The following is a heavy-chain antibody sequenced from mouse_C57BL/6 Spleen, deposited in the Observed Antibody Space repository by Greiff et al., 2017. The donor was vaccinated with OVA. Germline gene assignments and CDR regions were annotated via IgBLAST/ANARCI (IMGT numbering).Heavy chain of an antibody. CDR2: IDPSDSYT. J-gene: IGHJ1*03. Sequence: VQLQQPGAELVKPGASVKLSCKASGYTFTSYWMQWVKQRPGQGLEWIGEIDPSDSYTNYNQKFKGKATLTVDTSSSTAYMQLSSLTSEDSAVYYCAKRPYDGYYGYFDVWGTGTTVTVSS. V-gene: IGHV1-50*01. D-gene: IGHD2-3*01. CDR3: AKRPYDGYYGYFDV. CDR1: GYTFTSYW.